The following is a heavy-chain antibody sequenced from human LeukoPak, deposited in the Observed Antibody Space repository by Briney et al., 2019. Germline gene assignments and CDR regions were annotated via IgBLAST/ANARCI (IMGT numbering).Heavy chain of an antibody. CDR2: MNPNSGNT. CDR3: ARGRYYYDSSGLNWFDP. Sequence: ASVKVSCKASGYTFTSYDVNCVRQATGQGLEWMGWMNPNSGNTGYAQKFQGRVTMTRNTSISTAYMELSSLRSEDTAVYYCARGRYYYDSSGLNWFDPWGQGTLVTVSS. D-gene: IGHD3-22*01. J-gene: IGHJ5*02. V-gene: IGHV1-8*01. CDR1: GYTFTSYD.